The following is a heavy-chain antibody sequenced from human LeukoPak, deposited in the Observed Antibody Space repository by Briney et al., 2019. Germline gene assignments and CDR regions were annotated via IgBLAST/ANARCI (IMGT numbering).Heavy chain of an antibody. D-gene: IGHD1-26*01. Sequence: PSETLSLTCTVSGGSFSSYYWTWIRQPAGKGLEWIGRIYNSGTTNYSPSFESRVTMSLDTSKNRFSLSLSSVTAADTAVYYCARDRLGATGHWRIDVWGRGTLVTVSS. CDR1: GGSFSSYY. CDR2: IYNSGTT. J-gene: IGHJ2*01. CDR3: ARDRLGATGHWRIDV. V-gene: IGHV4-4*07.